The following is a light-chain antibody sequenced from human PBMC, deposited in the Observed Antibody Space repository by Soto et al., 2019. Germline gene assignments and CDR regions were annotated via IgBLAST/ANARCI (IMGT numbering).Light chain of an antibody. CDR2: EGS. V-gene: IGLV2-23*01. Sequence: QSALTQPASVSGSPGQSITISCTGSSSDVGSYNLVSWYQQHPGKAPKLMIYEGSKRPSGVSNRFSGSKSGNTASLTISGLQAEDEADYYCCSYAGGGSYVFGPGTKRTV. J-gene: IGLJ1*01. CDR1: SSDVGSYNL. CDR3: CSYAGGGSYV.